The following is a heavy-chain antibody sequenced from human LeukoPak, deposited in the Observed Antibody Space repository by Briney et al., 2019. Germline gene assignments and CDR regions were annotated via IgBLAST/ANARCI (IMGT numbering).Heavy chain of an antibody. CDR1: GGSLSTYY. CDR3: ARGSITVVPAFDI. J-gene: IGHJ3*02. V-gene: IGHV4-59*12. D-gene: IGHD4-23*01. CDR2: IYYTGST. Sequence: PSGTLSLTCTVSGGSLSTYYWSWIRQPPGKGLEWIACIYYTGSTNYNPSLKGRGTMSVDTSKNQFSLRLTSVTAADTAVYYCARGSITVVPAFDIWGQGTVVTVSS.